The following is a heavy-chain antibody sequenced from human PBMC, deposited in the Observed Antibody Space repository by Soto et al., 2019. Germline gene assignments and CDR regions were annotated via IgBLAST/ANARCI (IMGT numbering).Heavy chain of an antibody. CDR2: IGPNPTNT. Sequence: EVQLLESGGGLVQPGGSLRLSCAASGFPFSATGMLWVRQPPGGGLEWVSAIGPNPTNTKYTDSVKGRFTISRDNSKSKVFLQMTNLRAEDTALYYCTTARHCSSDACPAAEWGQGTLITVSS. V-gene: IGHV3-23*05. CDR3: TTARHCSSDACPAAE. D-gene: IGHD2-2*01. J-gene: IGHJ4*02. CDR1: GFPFSATG.